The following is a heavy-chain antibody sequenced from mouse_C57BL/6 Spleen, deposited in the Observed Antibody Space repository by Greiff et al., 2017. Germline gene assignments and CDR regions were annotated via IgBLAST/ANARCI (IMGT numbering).Heavy chain of an antibody. D-gene: IGHD2-1*01. CDR1: GFTFSSYA. CDR2: ISDGGSYT. CDR3: ARGYYGNYDYFDY. J-gene: IGHJ2*01. V-gene: IGHV5-4*01. Sequence: EVHLVESGGGLVKPGGSLKLSCAASGFTFSSYAMSWVRQTPEKRLEWVATISDGGSYTYYPDNVKGRFTISRDNAKNNLYLQMSHLKSEDTAMYDCARGYYGNYDYFDYWGQGTTLTVSS.